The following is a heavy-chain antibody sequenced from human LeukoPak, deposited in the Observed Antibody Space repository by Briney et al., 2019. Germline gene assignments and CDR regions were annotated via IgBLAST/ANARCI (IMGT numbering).Heavy chain of an antibody. D-gene: IGHD1-26*01. CDR1: GFSFSTIY. V-gene: IGHV3-7*03. Sequence: GGSLRLSCAASGFSFSTIYMSWVRQTPGQGLEWVANINVDGTAEYYVDSVKGRFTISRDNAKNSLYLQMNGLRAEDTAVYYCARDPYRFAFDIWGQGTVVLVSS. J-gene: IGHJ3*02. CDR2: INVDGTAE. CDR3: ARDPYRFAFDI.